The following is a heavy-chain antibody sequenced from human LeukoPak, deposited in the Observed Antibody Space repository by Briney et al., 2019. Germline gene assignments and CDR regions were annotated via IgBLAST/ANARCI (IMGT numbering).Heavy chain of an antibody. CDR3: ARRYYYNLGSFPFDF. Sequence: SETLSLTCAVSGGPISGYFWSWIRQSSGKGLEWIGEIHNSGTTNYNPSLNSRVTISEDTSKNQFYLNLSSVTAADTAVYYCARRYYYNLGSFPFDFWGQGTLVTVSP. CDR2: IHNSGTT. D-gene: IGHD3-10*01. V-gene: IGHV4-34*01. J-gene: IGHJ4*02. CDR1: GGPISGYF.